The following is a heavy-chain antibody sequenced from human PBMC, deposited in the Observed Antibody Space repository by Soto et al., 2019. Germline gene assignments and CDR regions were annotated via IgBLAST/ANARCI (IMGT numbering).Heavy chain of an antibody. CDR3: ARGVPKAYYDFWSGYFPFAAWFDP. Sequence: PXGCLRRSFAASGFTFKAYAMCGVRKPPGKGLEWIGEINHSGSTNYNPSLKSRVTISVDTSKNQFSLKLSSVTAADTAVYYCARGVPKAYYDFWSGYFPFAAWFDPWGQGTLVTVPS. J-gene: IGHJ5*02. V-gene: IGHV4-34*01. CDR1: GFTFKAYA. D-gene: IGHD3-3*01. CDR2: INHSGST.